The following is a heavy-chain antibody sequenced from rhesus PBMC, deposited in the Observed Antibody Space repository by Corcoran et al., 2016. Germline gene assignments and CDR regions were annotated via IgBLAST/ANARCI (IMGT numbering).Heavy chain of an antibody. CDR3: ARGETHTILDY. J-gene: IGHJ4*01. Sequence: QLQLQESGPGLVKPSETLSLTCAVSGDAISNGYWILIRPPPGKGLEWIGRISGSGGSTDYNPSLKNKVTISTDTAKNQLSLRMTSVSAADTAVYYCARGETHTILDYWGQGVLVTVSS. D-gene: IGHD3-40*01. V-gene: IGHV4-173*01. CDR1: GDAISNGY. CDR2: ISGSGGST.